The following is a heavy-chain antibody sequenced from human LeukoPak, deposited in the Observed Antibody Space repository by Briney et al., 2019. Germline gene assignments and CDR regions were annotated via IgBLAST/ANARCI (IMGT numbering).Heavy chain of an antibody. V-gene: IGHV3-30-3*01. Sequence: GGSLRLSCAASGFTFSSYAMHWVRQAPGKGLEWVALISYDGSNKYYADSVKGRFTISRDNAKNTVYLQMNSLRAEDTAVYYCARVALGSYNWFDPWGQGTLVTVSS. J-gene: IGHJ5*02. CDR2: ISYDGSNK. CDR1: GFTFSSYA. D-gene: IGHD3-10*01. CDR3: ARVALGSYNWFDP.